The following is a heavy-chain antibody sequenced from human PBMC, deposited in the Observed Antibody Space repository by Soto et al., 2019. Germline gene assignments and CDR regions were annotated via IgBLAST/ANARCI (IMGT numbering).Heavy chain of an antibody. CDR1: GGTFRTSA. D-gene: IGHD3-3*02. J-gene: IGHJ6*01. V-gene: IGHV1-69*12. CDR3: ARDTDRQQLGGNYYYIMDV. Sequence: QVQLVQSGAEVKKPGSSVKVSCKTSGGTFRTSAISWVRQAPGQGLEWMGGIMPVFSTPDYAQKFQGRVTITADESTGTAYMELSSLRSEDTAAYYGARDTDRQQLGGNYYYIMDVWGQGTTVTVSS. CDR2: IMPVFSTP.